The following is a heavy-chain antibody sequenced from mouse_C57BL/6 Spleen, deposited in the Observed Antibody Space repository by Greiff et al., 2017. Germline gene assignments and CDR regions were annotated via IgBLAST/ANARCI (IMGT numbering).Heavy chain of an antibody. CDR1: GFTFRDAW. J-gene: IGHJ1*03. CDR3: TRLWDRYFDV. V-gene: IGHV6-6*01. CDR2: IRNKANNHAT. Sequence: EVQVVESGGGLVHPGGSMKLSCAASGFTFRDAWMDWVRQSPEKGLEWVAEIRNKANNHATYYAESVQGRFTISRDDSKSSFYLQMHSLRAEDTGIYYCTRLWDRYFDVWGTGTTVTVSS. D-gene: IGHD4-1*01.